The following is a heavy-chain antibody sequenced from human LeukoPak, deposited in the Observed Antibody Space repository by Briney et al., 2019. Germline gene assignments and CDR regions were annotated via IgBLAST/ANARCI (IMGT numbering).Heavy chain of an antibody. V-gene: IGHV4-39*01. J-gene: IGHJ4*02. CDR3: ARRNDLVSKYFDY. Sequence: PSETLSLTCTVSGGSISSSSFFWGWFRQPPGKGLEWIVTISYIGSTYDNPVLKSRATISVDTSTNQLSLRLSSVTAAETAVYFCARRNDLVSKYFDYWGQGSLVTVSA. CDR1: GGSISSSSFF. CDR2: ISYIGST. D-gene: IGHD3/OR15-3a*01.